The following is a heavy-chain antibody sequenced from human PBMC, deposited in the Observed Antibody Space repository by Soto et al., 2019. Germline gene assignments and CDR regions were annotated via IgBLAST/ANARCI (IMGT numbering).Heavy chain of an antibody. CDR1: GFTFSIYA. J-gene: IGHJ3*02. CDR2: ISSNGDST. D-gene: IGHD3-22*01. V-gene: IGHV3-64*02. CDR3: ARARARGWPAFDI. Sequence: HPGGSLRLSCAASGFTFSIYAMHWVRQAPGKGLEYVSAISSNGDSTYYADSVKGRFTISRDNSKNTLYLQMGSLRAEDMAVYYCARARARGWPAFDIWGQGTMVTVSS.